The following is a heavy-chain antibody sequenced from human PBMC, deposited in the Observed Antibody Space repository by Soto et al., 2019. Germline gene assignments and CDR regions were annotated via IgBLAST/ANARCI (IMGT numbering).Heavy chain of an antibody. V-gene: IGHV5-51*01. Sequence: PGQSLKISCKGSGYSFTSYWIGWVLQMPGKGLEWMGIIYPGDSDTRYSPSFQGQVTISADKSISTAYLQWSSLKASDTAMYYCARHPSRPDYYGSGSYYNPPHYYYGMDVWGQGTTVTVSS. J-gene: IGHJ6*02. CDR2: IYPGDSDT. CDR1: GYSFTSYW. CDR3: ARHPSRPDYYGSGSYYNPPHYYYGMDV. D-gene: IGHD3-10*01.